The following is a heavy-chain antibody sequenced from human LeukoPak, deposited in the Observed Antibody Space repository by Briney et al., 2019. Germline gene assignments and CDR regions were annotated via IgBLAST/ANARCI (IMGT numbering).Heavy chain of an antibody. Sequence: ASVKVSCKASGYTFTSYYMHWVRQAPGQGLEWMGIINPSGGSTSYAQKFQGRVTTTRDTSTSTVYMELSSLRSEDTAVYYCASDSGSYHGAFDIWGQGTMVTVSS. CDR3: ASDSGSYHGAFDI. CDR1: GYTFTSYY. V-gene: IGHV1-46*01. CDR2: INPSGGST. D-gene: IGHD1-26*01. J-gene: IGHJ3*02.